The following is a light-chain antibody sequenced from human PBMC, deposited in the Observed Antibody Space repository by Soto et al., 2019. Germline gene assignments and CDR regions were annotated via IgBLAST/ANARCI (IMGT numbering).Light chain of an antibody. J-gene: IGLJ2*01. CDR2: EVS. CDR3: SSFTTSATLL. CDR1: SSDVGSYNR. Sequence: QSALTQPPSVSGSPGQSVTISCTGTSSDVGSYNRVSWYQQPTGAAPKLMVYEVSTRPSGVPDRFSGSKSGNTASLTISGLQAEDEADYYCSSFTTSATLLFGGGTKLTVL. V-gene: IGLV2-18*02.